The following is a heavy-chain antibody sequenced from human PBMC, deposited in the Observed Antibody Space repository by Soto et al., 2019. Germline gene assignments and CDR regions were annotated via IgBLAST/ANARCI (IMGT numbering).Heavy chain of an antibody. CDR2: IYSGGST. CDR3: AREREGSSGWVDAFDI. CDR1: GFTVSSNY. Sequence: EVQLVESGGGLVQPGGSLRLSCAASGFTVSSNYMSWVRQAPGKGLEWVSVIYSGGSTYYADSVKGRFTISRHNSKNTLYLQMNSLRAEDTAVYYCAREREGSSGWVDAFDIWGQGTMVTVSS. V-gene: IGHV3-53*04. D-gene: IGHD6-19*01. J-gene: IGHJ3*02.